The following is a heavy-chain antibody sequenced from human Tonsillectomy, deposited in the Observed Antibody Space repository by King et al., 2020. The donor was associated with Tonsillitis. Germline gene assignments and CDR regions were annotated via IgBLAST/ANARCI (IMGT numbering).Heavy chain of an antibody. CDR2: INPSVGRA. D-gene: IGHD6-13*01. J-gene: IGHJ4*02. CDR3: ATGAPGIVAAGIVED. V-gene: IGHV1-46*03. Sequence: QVQLVESGAEVKKPGASVKVSCKASGYTFTSYYIHWVRLAPGQGLQWMGIINPSVGRATYAQQFQGRVTMTRDTSTSTVYMELSSLRSEDTAVYYCATGAPGIVAAGIVEDWGQGTLVTVSS. CDR1: GYTFTSYY.